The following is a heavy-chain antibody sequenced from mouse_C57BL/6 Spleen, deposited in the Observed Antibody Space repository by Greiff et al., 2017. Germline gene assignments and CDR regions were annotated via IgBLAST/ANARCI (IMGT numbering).Heavy chain of an antibody. CDR2: ISGGGGNT. CDR1: GFTFSSYT. V-gene: IGHV5-9*01. Sequence: EVKLVESGGGLVKPGGSLKLSCAASGFTFSSYTMSWVRQTPEKRLEWVATISGGGGNTYYPDSVKGRVTISRDNAKNTLYLQMSSLRSEDTALYYCARLESLWYFDVWGTGTTVTVSS. J-gene: IGHJ1*03. CDR3: ARLESLWYFDV.